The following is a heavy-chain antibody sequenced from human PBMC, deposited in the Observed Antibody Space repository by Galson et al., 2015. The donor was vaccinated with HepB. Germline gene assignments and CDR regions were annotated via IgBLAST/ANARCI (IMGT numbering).Heavy chain of an antibody. CDR2: MNPNSGNT. Sequence: SVKVSCKASGYTFTSYDINWVRQATGQGLEWMGWMNPNSGNTGYAQKFQGRVTMTRNTSISTAYMELRSLRSDDTAVYYCAREPHDFWSGYYPDPGMDVWGQGTTVTVSS. CDR1: GYTFTSYD. J-gene: IGHJ6*02. CDR3: AREPHDFWSGYYPDPGMDV. D-gene: IGHD3-3*01. V-gene: IGHV1-8*01.